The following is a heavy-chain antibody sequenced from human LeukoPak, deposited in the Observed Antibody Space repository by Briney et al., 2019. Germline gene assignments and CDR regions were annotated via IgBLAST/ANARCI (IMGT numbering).Heavy chain of an antibody. J-gene: IGHJ6*02. Sequence: AASVKVSCKASGYTFTSYAMHWVRQAPGQRLEWMGWINAGNGNTKYSQKFQGRVTITRDTSASTVYMELSSLRSEDTAVYYCARDPPIAAAGTVGYYYYYGMDVWGQGTTVTVSS. CDR1: GYTFTSYA. V-gene: IGHV1-3*01. CDR2: INAGNGNT. D-gene: IGHD6-13*01. CDR3: ARDPPIAAAGTVGYYYYYGMDV.